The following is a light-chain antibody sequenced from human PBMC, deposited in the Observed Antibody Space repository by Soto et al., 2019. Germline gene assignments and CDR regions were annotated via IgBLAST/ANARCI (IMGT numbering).Light chain of an antibody. CDR3: CSYVGSFTWV. Sequence: QSALTQPRSVSGSPGQSVTISCTGTSSDFGGYNYVSWYQHHPGKAPKLMIYDVTKRPSGVPDRFSGSRSGNTASLSISGLQAEDEADYFCCSYVGSFTWVFGGGTQLTVL. CDR1: SSDFGGYNY. J-gene: IGLJ3*02. CDR2: DVT. V-gene: IGLV2-11*01.